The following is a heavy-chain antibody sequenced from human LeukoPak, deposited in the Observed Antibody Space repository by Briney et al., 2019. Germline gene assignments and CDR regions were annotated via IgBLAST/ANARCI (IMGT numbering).Heavy chain of an antibody. CDR1: GFAFSNQA. D-gene: IGHD6-19*01. J-gene: IGHJ4*02. V-gene: IGHV3-23*01. CDR3: AKDARRTSGWYFFDY. CDR2: ISDSGDIT. Sequence: GGSLRLSCAASGFAFSNQAMGWVRQASGKGLEWVSVISDSGDITYYADSVKGRFTISRDNSKNTLFLQMNSLRAEDTAVYYCAKDARRTSGWYFFDYWGQGTLVTVSS.